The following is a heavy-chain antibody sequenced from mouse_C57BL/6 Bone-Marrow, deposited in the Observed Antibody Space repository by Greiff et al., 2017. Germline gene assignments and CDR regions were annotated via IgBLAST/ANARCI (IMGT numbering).Heavy chain of an antibody. J-gene: IGHJ1*03. CDR2: IYPGGGYT. D-gene: IGHD3-3*01. CDR1: GYTFTNYW. Sequence: VKLVESGAELVRPGTSVKMSCKASGYTFTNYWIGWAKQRPGHGLEWIGDIYPGGGYTNYNEKFKGKATLTADKSSSTAYMQFSSLTSEDSAIYYCARRGPRGSYFDVWGTGTTVTVSS. V-gene: IGHV1-63*01. CDR3: ARRGPRGSYFDV.